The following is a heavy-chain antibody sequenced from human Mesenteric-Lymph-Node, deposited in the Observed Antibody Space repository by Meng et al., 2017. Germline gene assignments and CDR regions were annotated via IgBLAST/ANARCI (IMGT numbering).Heavy chain of an antibody. CDR1: GGSISSYY. D-gene: IGHD6-19*01. J-gene: IGHJ3*02. CDR2: IYYSGST. Sequence: SETLSLTCTVSGGSISSYYWSWIRQPPGKGLEWIGYIYYSGSTNYNPSPKSRVTISVDTSKNQFSLKLSSVTAADTAVYYCARAGIAVAGTGDRAFDIWGQGTMVTVSS. V-gene: IGHV4-59*01. CDR3: ARAGIAVAGTGDRAFDI.